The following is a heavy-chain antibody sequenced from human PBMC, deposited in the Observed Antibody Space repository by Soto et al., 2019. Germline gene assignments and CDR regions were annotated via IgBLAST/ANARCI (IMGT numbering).Heavy chain of an antibody. CDR3: TTVQLWFGELLSYYYMDV. CDR2: IKSKTDGGTT. J-gene: IGHJ6*03. D-gene: IGHD3-10*01. CDR1: GFTFSNAW. Sequence: GGSLRLSCAASGFTFSNAWMSWVRQAPGKGLEWVGRIKSKTDGGTTDYAAPVKGRFTITRDDSKNTLYLQMNSLNTEDTAVYYCTTVQLWFGELLSYYYMDVWGKGTTVTVSS. V-gene: IGHV3-15*01.